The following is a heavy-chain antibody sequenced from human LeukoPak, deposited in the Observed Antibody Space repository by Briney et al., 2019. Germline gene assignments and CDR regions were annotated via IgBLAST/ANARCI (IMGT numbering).Heavy chain of an antibody. J-gene: IGHJ3*02. CDR2: IKQDGRAK. CDR1: GITFSSYW. V-gene: IGHV3-7*01. D-gene: IGHD7-27*01. Sequence: PGGSLRLSCAASGITFSSYWMSWVRQAPGKGLEWVANIKQDGRAKYYVDSVKGRFTISRDNAKNSLYLQMNSLTAEDTAVYHCALGDGFDIWGQGTMVTVSS. CDR3: ALGDGFDI.